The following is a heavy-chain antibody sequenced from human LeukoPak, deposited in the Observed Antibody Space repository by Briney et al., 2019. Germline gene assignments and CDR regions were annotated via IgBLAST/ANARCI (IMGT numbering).Heavy chain of an antibody. Sequence: PGGSLRLSCAASGFTFSSYGMNWVRQAPGKGLEWVSYISSSTSTIYYADSVKGRFTISRDNAKNSLYLQMNSLRPEDTAVYYCARIFEYWGQGTLVTVSS. CDR2: ISSSTSTI. V-gene: IGHV3-48*04. J-gene: IGHJ4*02. CDR1: GFTFSSYG. CDR3: ARIFEY.